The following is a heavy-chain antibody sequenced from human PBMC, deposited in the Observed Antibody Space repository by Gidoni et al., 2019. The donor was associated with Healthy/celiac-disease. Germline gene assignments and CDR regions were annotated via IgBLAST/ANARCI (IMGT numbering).Heavy chain of an antibody. Sequence: QVQLVQSGAEVTKPGASGKVSCKGSGYTFPSYGISRVRQAPGQGLAWMGWISAYNGSTNYEQKLQGRVTMTTETTTSTAYVELRSRRPNETAGYYCARDHGEAVGGRKDYWGQGTLVTVSS. CDR1: GYTFPSYG. V-gene: IGHV1-18*01. D-gene: IGHD6-19*01. J-gene: IGHJ4*02. CDR3: ARDHGEAVGGRKDY. CDR2: ISAYNGST.